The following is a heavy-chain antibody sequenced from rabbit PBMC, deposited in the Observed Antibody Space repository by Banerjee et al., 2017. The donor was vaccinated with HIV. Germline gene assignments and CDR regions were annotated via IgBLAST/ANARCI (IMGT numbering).Heavy chain of an antibody. CDR2: IYAGSSGIT. CDR1: GFDFSSYG. Sequence: QEQLAESGGGLVQPGGSLKLSCVASGFDFSSYGVGWVRQAPGKGLEWIACIYAGSSGITYYASWAKGRFTISKTSSTTVTLQMTSLTGADTATYFCARDLTNNGGFYFNLWGPGTLVTVS. J-gene: IGHJ4*01. CDR3: ARDLTNNGGFYFNL. V-gene: IGHV1S45*01. D-gene: IGHD1-1*01.